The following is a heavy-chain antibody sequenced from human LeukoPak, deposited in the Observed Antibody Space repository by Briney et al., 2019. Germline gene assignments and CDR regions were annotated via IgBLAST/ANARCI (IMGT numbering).Heavy chain of an antibody. CDR1: GFTFSSFE. J-gene: IGHJ3*02. V-gene: IGHV3-48*03. CDR3: ARPTFYYDSSGYYRNDAFDI. D-gene: IGHD3-22*01. CDR2: ISTSGSTT. Sequence: GSLRLSCAASGFTFSSFEMNWVRQAPGKGLEWVSYISTSGSTTYYADSVKGRFTISTDNAKNSLYLQMNSLRAEDTAVYYCARPTFYYDSSGYYRNDAFDIWGQGTLVTVSS.